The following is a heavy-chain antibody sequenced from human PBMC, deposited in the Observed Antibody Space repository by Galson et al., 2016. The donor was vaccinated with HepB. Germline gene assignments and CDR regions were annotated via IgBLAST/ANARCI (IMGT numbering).Heavy chain of an antibody. D-gene: IGHD2-8*01. V-gene: IGHV3-23*01. CDR1: GFTFRNYV. CDR3: ATGGGYCTNDNCYVHFES. CDR2: ITGRGGNT. J-gene: IGHJ4*02. Sequence: SLRLSCAVSGFTFRNYVMTWVRQAPGTGLDWVSAITGRGGNTFYEASVKGRFTISRDNSQKMLYLQMNSLRGEDTAVYYCATGGGYCTNDNCYVHFESWGQGTLVTVSS.